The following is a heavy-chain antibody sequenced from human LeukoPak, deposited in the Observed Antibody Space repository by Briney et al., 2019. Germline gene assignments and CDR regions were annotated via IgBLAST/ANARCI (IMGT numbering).Heavy chain of an antibody. D-gene: IGHD6-13*01. J-gene: IGHJ5*02. CDR1: GGSFSGYY. V-gene: IGHV4-34*01. CDR3: ASVMYSSSWFPPFDP. CDR2: INHSGST. Sequence: SETLSLTCAVYGGSFSGYYWSWIRQPPGKGLEWIGEINHSGSTNYNPSLKSRVTISVDTSKNQFSLKLSSVTAADTAVYYCASVMYSSSWFPPFDPWGQGTLVTVSS.